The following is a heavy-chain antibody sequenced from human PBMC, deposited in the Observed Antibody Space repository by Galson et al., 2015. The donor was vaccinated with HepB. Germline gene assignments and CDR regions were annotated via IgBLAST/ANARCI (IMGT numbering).Heavy chain of an antibody. CDR3: VKDTAMVTFFGNYFDY. CDR1: GFTFSSYA. D-gene: IGHD5-18*01. CDR2: ISSNGGST. V-gene: IGHV3-64D*06. Sequence: SLRLSCAASGFTFSSYAMHWVRQAPGKGLEYVSAISSNGGSTYYADSVKGRFTISRDNSKNTLYLQMSSLRAEDTAVYYCVKDTAMVTFFGNYFDYWGQGTLVTVSS. J-gene: IGHJ4*02.